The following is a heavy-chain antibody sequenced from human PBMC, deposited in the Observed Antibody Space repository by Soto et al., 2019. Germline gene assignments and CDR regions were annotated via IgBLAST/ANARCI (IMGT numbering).Heavy chain of an antibody. CDR3: VHIRGYGDFDD. V-gene: IGHV2-5*02. CDR2: LYWGDDK. D-gene: IGHD4-17*01. CDR1: GFSLSARGMG. J-gene: IGHJ4*02. Sequence: QITLKESGPTLVKPTQPLTLTCTFSGFSLSARGMGVGWIRQPPGRPLEWLALLYWGDDKHYSPSLKSRLTITNDTSRNRVVLTNTNTDPVDTATYYCVHIRGYGDFDDRGQGTLVTVSS.